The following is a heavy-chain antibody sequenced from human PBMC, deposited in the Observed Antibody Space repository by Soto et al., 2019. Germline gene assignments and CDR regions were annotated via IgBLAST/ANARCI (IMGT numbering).Heavy chain of an antibody. Sequence: GGSLRLSCAASGFTFSDYYMTWIRQAPGSGLEWVSYISSSSGTISYANSVKGRLTISRDNAQNSLYLQMTSLRAEDTAVYYCARGTYRSKTDFDYWGQGTLVTVSS. CDR2: ISSSSGTI. CDR3: ARGTYRSKTDFDY. D-gene: IGHD6-13*01. J-gene: IGHJ4*02. CDR1: GFTFSDYY. V-gene: IGHV3-11*01.